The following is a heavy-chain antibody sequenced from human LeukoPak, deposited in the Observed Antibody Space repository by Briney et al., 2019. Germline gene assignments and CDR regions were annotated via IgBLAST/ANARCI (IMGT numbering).Heavy chain of an antibody. D-gene: IGHD6-13*01. Sequence: GGSLRLSCETAGFTFSSYVMHWVRQAPGKGLVWVSRINSDGSSTSYADSVKGRFTISRDNAKNTLYLQMNSLRAEDTAVYYCARDGYSSSWTYFDYWGQGTLVTVSS. J-gene: IGHJ4*02. CDR1: GFTFSSYV. CDR3: ARDGYSSSWTYFDY. V-gene: IGHV3-74*01. CDR2: INSDGSST.